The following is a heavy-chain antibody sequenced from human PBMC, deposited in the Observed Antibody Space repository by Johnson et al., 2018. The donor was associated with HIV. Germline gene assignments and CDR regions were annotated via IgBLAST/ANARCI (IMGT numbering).Heavy chain of an antibody. D-gene: IGHD6-25*01. Sequence: EVQLLEPGGGVVQPGRSLRLSCAVSGFTFRSYAMHWVRQAPGKGLEWVANIKQDGSEKYYVDSVKGRFTIFRDNAKNSLYLQMNSLRAEETAFYYCARDETQRRYALTAFDIWGQGTLVTVSS. CDR2: IKQDGSEK. CDR1: GFTFRSYA. J-gene: IGHJ3*02. V-gene: IGHV3-7*05. CDR3: ARDETQRRYALTAFDI.